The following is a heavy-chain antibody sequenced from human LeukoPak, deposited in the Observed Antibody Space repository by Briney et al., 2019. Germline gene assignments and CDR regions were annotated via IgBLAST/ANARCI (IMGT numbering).Heavy chain of an antibody. CDR1: GFTFSSYA. D-gene: IGHD6-13*01. Sequence: GRSLRLSCAASGFTFSSYAMHWVRQAPGKGLEWVAVISYDGSNKYYADSVKGRFAISRDNSKNTLYLQMNSLGAEDTAVYYCAKVRQQLVPGDAFDIWGQGTMVTVSS. J-gene: IGHJ3*02. V-gene: IGHV3-30*09. CDR3: AKVRQQLVPGDAFDI. CDR2: ISYDGSNK.